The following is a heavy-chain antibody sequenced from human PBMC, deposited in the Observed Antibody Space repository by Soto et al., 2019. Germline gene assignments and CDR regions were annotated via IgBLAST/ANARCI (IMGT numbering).Heavy chain of an antibody. D-gene: IGHD5-18*01. CDR3: AREKRYSYGSIDY. CDR1: GFTVSSNY. J-gene: IGHJ4*02. Sequence: GGSLRLSCAASGFTVSSNYMSWVRQAPGKGLEWVSVIYSGGSTYYADSVKGRFTISRDNSKNTLYLQMNSLRAEDTAVYYCAREKRYSYGSIDYWGQGTLVTVSS. CDR2: IYSGGST. V-gene: IGHV3-53*01.